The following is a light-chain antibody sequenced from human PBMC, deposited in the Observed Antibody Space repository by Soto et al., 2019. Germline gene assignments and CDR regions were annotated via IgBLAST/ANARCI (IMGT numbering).Light chain of an antibody. Sequence: QSALTQPPSASGSPGQSVTISCTGSSSDIGGYYSVSWYQQHPGKAPKLIIYEDNKRPSGVPYRFSASKSGNTASLTVSGLRAEDEADYYCNSYGGNDGGVFGGGTKVTVL. J-gene: IGLJ3*02. V-gene: IGLV2-8*01. CDR1: SSDIGGYYS. CDR3: NSYGGNDGGV. CDR2: EDN.